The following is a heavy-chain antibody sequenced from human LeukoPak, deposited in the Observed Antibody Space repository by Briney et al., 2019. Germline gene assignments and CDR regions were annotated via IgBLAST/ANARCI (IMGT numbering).Heavy chain of an antibody. CDR3: AREGDMSPFDY. Sequence: ASVKVTCKASGGTFISYTISWVRQAPGQGLEWMGRIIPILGIANYAQKFQGRVTITADKSTSTAYMELSSLRSEDTAVYYCAREGDMSPFDYWGQGTLVTVSS. V-gene: IGHV1-69*04. CDR2: IIPILGIA. J-gene: IGHJ4*02. CDR1: GGTFISYT.